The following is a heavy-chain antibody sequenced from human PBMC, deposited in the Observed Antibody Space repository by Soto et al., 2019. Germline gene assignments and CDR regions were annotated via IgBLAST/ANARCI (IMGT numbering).Heavy chain of an antibody. CDR3: PTVRSGGSGYFDD. V-gene: IGHV3-21*01. CDR2: ISDTSSHI. CDR1: GFTFSIYT. Sequence: PGGSLRLSCAASGFTFSIYTMTWVRQPPGKGLEWVSSISDTSSHIYYSDSVRGRFTVSRDNAENSLYLQVNSLRAEVRAVYYCPTVRSGGSGYFDDWGQGTLVTVSS. J-gene: IGHJ4*02. D-gene: IGHD2-15*01.